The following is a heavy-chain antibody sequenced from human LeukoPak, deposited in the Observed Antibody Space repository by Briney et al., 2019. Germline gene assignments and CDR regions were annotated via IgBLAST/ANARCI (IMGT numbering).Heavy chain of an antibody. CDR1: GYTFTSYG. V-gene: IGHV1-18*01. D-gene: IGHD2-2*01. CDR2: ISAYNGNT. J-gene: IGHJ5*02. Sequence: ASVKVSCKAPGYTFTSYGISWVRQAPGQGLEWMGWISAYNGNTNYAQKLQGRVTMTTDTSTSTAYMELRSLRSDDTAVYYCARAPYFCSSTSCSGTWGQGTLVTVSS. CDR3: ARAPYFCSSTSCSGT.